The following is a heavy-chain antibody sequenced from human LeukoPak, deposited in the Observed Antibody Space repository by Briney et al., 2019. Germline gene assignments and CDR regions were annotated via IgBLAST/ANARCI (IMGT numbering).Heavy chain of an antibody. V-gene: IGHV4-38-2*01. CDR1: GYYISGGYY. J-gene: IGHJ4*02. D-gene: IGHD1-26*01. Sequence: PAETLSLSCAVSGYYISGGYYWGWVRQSPGKRPQWLGSVHESGSSHHNPSLGSRVIIELDTSENEFSLTLTSVTAADSGTYYCVRGEVGDFDSWGQGTLVIVSS. CDR3: VRGEVGDFDS. CDR2: VHESGSS.